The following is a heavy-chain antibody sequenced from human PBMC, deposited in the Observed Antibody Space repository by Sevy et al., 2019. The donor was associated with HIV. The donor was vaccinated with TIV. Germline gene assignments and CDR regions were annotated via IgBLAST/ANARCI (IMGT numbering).Heavy chain of an antibody. CDR1: GFTFSSYA. D-gene: IGHD2-15*01. V-gene: IGHV3-23*01. J-gene: IGHJ6*02. Sequence: GGSLRLSCAASGFTFSSYAMNWVRQAPGKGLEWVSSISASGRSTYYADSVEGRFTISRDNSKNTLYLQMNSLRGDDTAVYYCAKGYCSGGSCRSDYYYYGMDVWGQGTTVTVSS. CDR2: ISASGRST. CDR3: AKGYCSGGSCRSDYYYYGMDV.